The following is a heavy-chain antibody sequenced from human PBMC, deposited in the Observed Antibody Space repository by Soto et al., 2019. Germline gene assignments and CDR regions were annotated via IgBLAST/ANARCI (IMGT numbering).Heavy chain of an antibody. CDR2: INPNSGGT. CDR1: GYTFTGYY. CDR3: ARDHNRYYHDYYGMDV. Sequence: GASVKVSCKASGYTFTGYYMHWVRQAPGQGLEWMGWINPNSGGTNYAQKFQGRVTMTRDTSISTAYMELSRLRSDDTAVYYCARDHNRYYHDYYGMDVWGQGXTVTVYS. V-gene: IGHV1-2*02. D-gene: IGHD1-26*01. J-gene: IGHJ6*02.